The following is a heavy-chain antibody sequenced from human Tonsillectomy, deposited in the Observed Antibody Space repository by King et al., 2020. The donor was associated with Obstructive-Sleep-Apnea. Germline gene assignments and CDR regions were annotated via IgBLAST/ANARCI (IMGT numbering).Heavy chain of an antibody. D-gene: IGHD6-13*01. CDR2: IYYSWST. CDR3: ARVWGDSCSWHVRDDAFDI. CDR1: GGSISSSSYY. J-gene: IGHJ3*02. V-gene: IGHV4-39*07. Sequence: QLQESGPGLVKPSETLSLTCTVSGGSISSSSYYWGWIRQPPGKGLEWIGSIYYSWSTYYNPSLKTRVTISVDTSKNQFSLKLSSVTAADTAVYYCARVWGDSCSWHVRDDAFDIAGQGTMVTFSS.